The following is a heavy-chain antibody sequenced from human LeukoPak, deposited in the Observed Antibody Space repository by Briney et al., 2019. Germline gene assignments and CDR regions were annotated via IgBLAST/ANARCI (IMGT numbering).Heavy chain of an antibody. J-gene: IGHJ6*03. CDR1: GFTFSSYS. Sequence: PGLSLRLPCEASGFTFSSYSMSWVRQAPGKGREGGSGIIESGDNTYYADSVKGRFTIYRDNSKNTLYLQMNSLRSEDTAVYYCAKLGGQEVYNYYVGVWGKGTTVAVSS. CDR3: AKLGGQEVYNYYVGV. CDR2: IIESGDNT. D-gene: IGHD3-16*01. V-gene: IGHV3-23*01.